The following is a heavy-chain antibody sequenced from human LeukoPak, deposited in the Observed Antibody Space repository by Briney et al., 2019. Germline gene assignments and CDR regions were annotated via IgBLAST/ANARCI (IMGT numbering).Heavy chain of an antibody. D-gene: IGHD6-25*01. CDR2: ISGSGGGT. J-gene: IGHJ4*02. V-gene: IGHV3-23*01. Sequence: GGSLRLSCAASGFTFSSYAMSWVRQAPGKGLEWVSAISGSGGGTYYADSVKGRFTISRDNSKNTLYLQMNSLRAEDTAVCYCATAPLSAPTDYWGQGTLVTVSS. CDR1: GFTFSSYA. CDR3: ATAPLSAPTDY.